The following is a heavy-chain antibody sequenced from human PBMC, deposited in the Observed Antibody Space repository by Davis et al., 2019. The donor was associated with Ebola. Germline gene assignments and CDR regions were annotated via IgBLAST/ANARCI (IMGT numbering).Heavy chain of an antibody. CDR3: ARAGQTIAARYYGMDV. Sequence: HTGGSLRLSCAASGFTFSSYCMHWVRQAPGKGLVWVSRINSDGSSTSYADSVKGRFTISRDNAKNTLYLQMNSLRAEDTAVYYCARAGQTIAARYYGMDVWGQGTTVTVSS. D-gene: IGHD6-6*01. CDR2: INSDGSST. J-gene: IGHJ6*02. V-gene: IGHV3-74*01. CDR1: GFTFSSYC.